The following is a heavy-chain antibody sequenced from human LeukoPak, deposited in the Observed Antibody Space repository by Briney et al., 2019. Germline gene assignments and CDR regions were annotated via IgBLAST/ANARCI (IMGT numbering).Heavy chain of an antibody. D-gene: IGHD3-10*01. J-gene: IGHJ4*02. V-gene: IGHV3-20*04. CDR1: GFTFDDYG. CDR3: ARVDDRYYYGSGSYYGLDY. CDR2: INWNGGST. Sequence: GGSLRLSCAASGFTFDDYGMSWVRQAPGKGLEWVSGINWNGGSTGYADSVKGRFTISRDNAKNSLYLQMNSLRAEDTALYYCARVDDRYYYGSGSYYGLDYWGQGTLVTVSS.